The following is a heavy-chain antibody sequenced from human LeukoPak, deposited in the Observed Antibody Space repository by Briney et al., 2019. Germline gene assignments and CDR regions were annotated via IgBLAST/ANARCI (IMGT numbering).Heavy chain of an antibody. CDR3: ARLHLPAHEGAFDI. Sequence: SETLSLTCTVSGGSVSSGSYYWSWIRQSPGKGLEWIVYIYYSGSTNYNPSLRSRVTMSVDTSKNQFSLRLTSVTATDTAVYYCARLHLPAHEGAFDIWGRGTMVTVSS. D-gene: IGHD2-2*01. CDR2: IYYSGST. CDR1: GGSVSSGSYY. V-gene: IGHV4-61*01. J-gene: IGHJ3*02.